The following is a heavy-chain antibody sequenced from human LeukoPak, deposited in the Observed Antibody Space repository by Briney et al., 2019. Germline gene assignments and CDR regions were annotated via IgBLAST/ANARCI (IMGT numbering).Heavy chain of an antibody. D-gene: IGHD1-26*01. CDR3: ARGKEWELGAFDI. Sequence: SETLSLTCTASGDSITNSNYYWGWVRQSPGRGLEWLGNIFYNGGPYYNPSLKSRVTISVDTSKNQFSLKLSSVTAADTAVYYCARGKEWELGAFDIWGQGTMVTVSS. CDR1: GDSITNSNYY. J-gene: IGHJ3*02. CDR2: IFYNGGP. V-gene: IGHV4-39*07.